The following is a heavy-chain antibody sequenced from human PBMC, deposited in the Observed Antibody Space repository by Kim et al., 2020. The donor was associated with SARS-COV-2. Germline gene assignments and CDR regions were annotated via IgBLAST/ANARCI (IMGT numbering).Heavy chain of an antibody. J-gene: IGHJ4*02. V-gene: IGHV4-59*01. CDR1: GGSISSCY. Sequence: SETLSLTCTVSGGSISSCYWSWIWQPPGKGLEWKWYGYYSGSTNYNSSLKSRVTISVDTSKNQFSLKLSSVTAADTAVYVCSRGRGGYGSCWYWDCWGQG. D-gene: IGHD6-19*01. CDR2: GYYSGST. CDR3: SRGRGGYGSCWYWDC.